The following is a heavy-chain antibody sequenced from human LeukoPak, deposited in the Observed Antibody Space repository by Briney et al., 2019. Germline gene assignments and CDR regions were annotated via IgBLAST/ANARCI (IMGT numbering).Heavy chain of an antibody. V-gene: IGHV1-2*02. CDR1: GYTFTGYY. J-gene: IGHJ4*02. Sequence: GASVKVSCKASGYTFTGYYMHWVRQAPGQGLEWMGWINPSSGGTNYAQKLQGRVTMTRDTSISTAYMELSRLRSDDTAVYYCARGSITMVRGFVDYWGQGTLVTVSS. CDR2: INPSSGGT. CDR3: ARGSITMVRGFVDY. D-gene: IGHD3-10*01.